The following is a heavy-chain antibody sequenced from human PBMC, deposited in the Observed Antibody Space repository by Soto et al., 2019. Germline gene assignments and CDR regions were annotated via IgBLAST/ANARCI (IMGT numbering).Heavy chain of an antibody. CDR3: ARAAGEDIVVVPAAMPANYYYYGMDV. CDR2: INPNSGGT. J-gene: IGHJ6*02. CDR1: GYTFTGYY. D-gene: IGHD2-2*01. Sequence: ASVKVSCKASGYTFTGYYMHWVRQAPGQGLEWMGWINPNSGGTNYAQKFQGWVTMTRDTSISTAYMELSRLGSDDTAVYYCARAAGEDIVVVPAAMPANYYYYGMDVWGQGTTVTVSS. V-gene: IGHV1-2*04.